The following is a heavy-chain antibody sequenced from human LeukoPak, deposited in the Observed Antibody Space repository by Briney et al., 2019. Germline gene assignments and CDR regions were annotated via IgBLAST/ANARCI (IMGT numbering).Heavy chain of an antibody. CDR2: IYTGEGTKS. CDR3: AGVVPTTKGAVDY. Sequence: SETLSLTCTVSGGSINSYYWNWIRQPPGKGLEWIAYIYTGEGTKSNSNPSLKSRVTISVDTSKNQFSLKLSSVTAEDTAVYYFAGVVPTTKGAVDYWGQGTPVTVSS. CDR1: GGSINSYY. D-gene: IGHD2-2*01. V-gene: IGHV4-4*09. J-gene: IGHJ4*02.